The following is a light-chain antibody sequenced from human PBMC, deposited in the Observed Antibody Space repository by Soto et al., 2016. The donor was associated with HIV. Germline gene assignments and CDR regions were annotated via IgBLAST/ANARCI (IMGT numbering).Light chain of an antibody. CDR3: QQANSFPLT. CDR1: QSFSSW. Sequence: DIQMTQSPSTLSASIGDRVTITCRASQSFSSWLAWYQQKPGKAPTLLIYAASSLQSGVPSRFSGSGSGTDFTLTISSLQPEDFATYYCQQANSFPLTFGGGTKVEIK. CDR2: AAS. J-gene: IGKJ4*01. V-gene: IGKV1-12*01.